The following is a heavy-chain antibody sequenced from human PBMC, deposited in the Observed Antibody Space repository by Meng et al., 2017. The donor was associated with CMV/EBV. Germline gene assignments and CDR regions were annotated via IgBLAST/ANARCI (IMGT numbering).Heavy chain of an antibody. V-gene: IGHV1-69*01. CDR1: GGTFSSYA. J-gene: IGHJ5*02. CDR2: IIPIFGTA. Sequence: QVQPVQSGSEVKKPEPSLRVSCKASGGTFSSYAISWVRQAPGQGLEWMGGIIPIFGTANYAQKFQGRVTITADESTSTAYMELSSLRSEDTAVYYCARGGYSYGFFWFDPWGQGTLVTVSS. CDR3: ARGGYSYGFFWFDP. D-gene: IGHD5-18*01.